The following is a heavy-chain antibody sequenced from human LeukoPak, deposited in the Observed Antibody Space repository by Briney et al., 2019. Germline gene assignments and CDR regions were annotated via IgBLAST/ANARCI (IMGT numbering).Heavy chain of an antibody. CDR3: ARLEYSSGWYVY. D-gene: IGHD6-19*01. Sequence: SETLSLTCSVSGGSMSRYYWSWIRQPPGQGLEWFGYIYYSGSTNYNPSLESRVTISVDTSKKEFSLKLSSVTVADTAVYFCARLEYSSGWYVYWGQGTLVTVSS. CDR2: IYYSGST. V-gene: IGHV4-59*01. J-gene: IGHJ4*02. CDR1: GGSMSRYY.